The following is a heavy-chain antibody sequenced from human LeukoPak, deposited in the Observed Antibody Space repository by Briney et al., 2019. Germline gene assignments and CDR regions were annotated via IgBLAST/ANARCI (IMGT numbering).Heavy chain of an antibody. CDR3: ARYYYASRTKAFDI. J-gene: IGHJ3*02. Sequence: GGSLRLSCAASGFTFSSYWMGWVRQAPGKGLEWVANIKQDGSEKYYVDSVKGRFTISRDNAKNSLYLQMNSLRAEDTAVYYCARYYYASRTKAFDIWGQGTMVTVSS. CDR2: IKQDGSEK. D-gene: IGHD3-10*01. V-gene: IGHV3-7*03. CDR1: GFTFSSYW.